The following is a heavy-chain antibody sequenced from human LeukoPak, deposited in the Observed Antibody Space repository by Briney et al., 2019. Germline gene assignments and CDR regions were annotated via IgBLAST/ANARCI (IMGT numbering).Heavy chain of an antibody. V-gene: IGHV1-2*02. D-gene: IGHD3-22*01. CDR1: GYTFTGYY. CDR3: GREYYDSSGSWFDP. J-gene: IGHJ5*02. Sequence: ASVKVSCKSSGYTFTGYYMHWVRQAPGQGLEWMGWINPNSGGTNYAQRFQGRVTMTRDTSIGTAYMELSRLRSDDTAVYYCGREYYDSSGSWFDPWGQGTLVTVSS. CDR2: INPNSGGT.